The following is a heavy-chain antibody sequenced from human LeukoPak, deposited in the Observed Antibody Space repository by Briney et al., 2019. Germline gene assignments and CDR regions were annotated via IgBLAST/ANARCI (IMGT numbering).Heavy chain of an antibody. D-gene: IGHD4/OR15-4a*01. CDR2: ISSSSSTI. CDR1: GFTFSSYS. J-gene: IGHJ4*02. V-gene: IGHV3-48*01. Sequence: PGGSLRLSCAASGFTFSSYSMNWVRQAPGKGLEWVSYISSSSSTIYYADSVKGRFTISRDNAKNSLYLQMNSLRAEDTAVYYCARDLGAGTNDYWGQGTLVTVPS. CDR3: ARDLGAGTNDY.